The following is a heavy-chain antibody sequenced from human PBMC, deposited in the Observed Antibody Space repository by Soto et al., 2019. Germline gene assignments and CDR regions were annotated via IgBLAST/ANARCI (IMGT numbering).Heavy chain of an antibody. J-gene: IGHJ4*02. V-gene: IGHV3-30*01. D-gene: IGHD2-21*02. CDR2: VSYDGSKK. Sequence: QVQLVESGGGVVQPRRSLRLSCAASGFIFTSYIVHWVCQAPGKGREWVASVSYDGSKKHYADSVKGRFSISRDNSKNTVHLQMYSLRTEDTAVYYCARDKGLLCDCNFDSWGQGTLVTVSS. CDR1: GFIFTSYI. CDR3: ARDKGLLCDCNFDS.